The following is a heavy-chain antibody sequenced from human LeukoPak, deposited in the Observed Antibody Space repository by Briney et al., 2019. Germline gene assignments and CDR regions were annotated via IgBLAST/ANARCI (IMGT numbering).Heavy chain of an antibody. V-gene: IGHV3-7*01. CDR3: ARDRRYCSSTSCRGLPTYNWFDP. J-gene: IGHJ5*02. CDR2: IKQDGSEK. CDR1: GFTFSSYW. Sequence: GGSLRLSCAASGFTFSSYWMSWVRQAPGKGLEWVANIKQDGSEKYYVDSVKGRFTISRDNAKNSLYLQMNSLRAEDTAVYYCARDRRYCSSTSCRGLPTYNWFDPWGQGTLVTVSS. D-gene: IGHD2-2*01.